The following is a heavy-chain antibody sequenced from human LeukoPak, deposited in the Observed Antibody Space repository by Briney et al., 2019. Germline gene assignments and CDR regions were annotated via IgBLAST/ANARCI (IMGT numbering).Heavy chain of an antibody. CDR2: IGTGDDT. Sequence: GSLRLSCAASGFTFGTYDMHWVRQARGKGLEWVSAIGTGDDTYYPDSVKGRFTISRDDAKNSLFLQMNNLRARDTAIYSCTREVRYSGRAFDLWGQGTMVTVSS. V-gene: IGHV3-13*01. CDR3: TREVRYSGRAFDL. CDR1: GFTFGTYD. J-gene: IGHJ3*01. D-gene: IGHD1-26*01.